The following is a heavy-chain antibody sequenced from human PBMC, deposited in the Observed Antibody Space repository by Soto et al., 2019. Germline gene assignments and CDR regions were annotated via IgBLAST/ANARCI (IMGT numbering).Heavy chain of an antibody. CDR3: ARDIAAAGISDY. J-gene: IGHJ4*02. CDR1: GYTFTSYY. Sequence: ASVKVSCKASGYTFTSYYMHWVRQAPGQGLEWMGIISPSGGSTSYAQKFQGRVTMTRDTSTSTVYMELSSLRSEDTAVHYCARDIAAAGISDYWGQGTLVTVSS. D-gene: IGHD6-13*01. V-gene: IGHV1-46*01. CDR2: ISPSGGST.